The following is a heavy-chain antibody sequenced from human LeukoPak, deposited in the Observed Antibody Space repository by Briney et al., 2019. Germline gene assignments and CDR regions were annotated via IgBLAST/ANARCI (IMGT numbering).Heavy chain of an antibody. CDR3: ARDRGSGWYGDAFDI. CDR2: IYTSGST. D-gene: IGHD6-19*01. J-gene: IGHJ3*02. Sequence: SETLSLTCTVSGGSLSSYYWSWIRQPAGKGLEWIGRIYTSGSTNYNPSLTSRVTMSVDTSKNQFPLKLSSVTAADTAVYYCARDRGSGWYGDAFDIWGQGTMVTVSS. V-gene: IGHV4-4*07. CDR1: GGSLSSYY.